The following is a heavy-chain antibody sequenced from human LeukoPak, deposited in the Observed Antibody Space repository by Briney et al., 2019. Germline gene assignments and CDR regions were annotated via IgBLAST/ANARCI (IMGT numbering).Heavy chain of an antibody. J-gene: IGHJ4*02. D-gene: IGHD3-3*01. V-gene: IGHV3-48*03. Sequence: PGGSLRLSCVASGITFSSCEMNWLRQAPGKGLEWVSYISSSGSTIYYADSVKGRFTISRDNAKDSLYLQMNSLRVEDTAVYYCARGRTYNDFWSGLYWGQGTLVTVSS. CDR3: ARGRTYNDFWSGLY. CDR1: GITFSSCE. CDR2: ISSSGSTI.